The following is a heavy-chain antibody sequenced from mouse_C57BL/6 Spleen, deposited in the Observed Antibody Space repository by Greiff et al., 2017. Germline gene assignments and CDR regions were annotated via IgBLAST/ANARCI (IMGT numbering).Heavy chain of an antibody. CDR1: GYAFSSYW. Sequence: QVQLQQSGAELVKPGASVKISCKASGYAFSSYWMNWVKQRPGKGLEWIGQIYPGDGDTNYNGQFKGKATLTADKSSSTAYMQLSSLTSEDSAVYFFASCGSSDVGYFGVWGTGTTVTVSA. CDR3: ASCGSSDVGYFGV. CDR2: IYPGDGDT. D-gene: IGHD1-1*01. V-gene: IGHV1-80*01. J-gene: IGHJ1*03.